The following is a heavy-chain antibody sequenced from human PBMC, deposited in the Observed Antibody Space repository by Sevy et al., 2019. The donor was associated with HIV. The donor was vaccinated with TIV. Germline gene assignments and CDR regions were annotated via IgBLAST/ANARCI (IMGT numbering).Heavy chain of an antibody. D-gene: IGHD3-3*01. V-gene: IGHV3-23*01. Sequence: GGSLRLSCAASGFTFSSYAMSWDRQAPGKGLEWVSAISGSGGSTYYADSVKGRFTISRDNSKNTLYLQMNSLRAEDTAVYYCAKSPLRYYDFWSGYSTDYFDYWGQGTLVTVSS. CDR3: AKSPLRYYDFWSGYSTDYFDY. CDR2: ISGSGGST. CDR1: GFTFSSYA. J-gene: IGHJ4*02.